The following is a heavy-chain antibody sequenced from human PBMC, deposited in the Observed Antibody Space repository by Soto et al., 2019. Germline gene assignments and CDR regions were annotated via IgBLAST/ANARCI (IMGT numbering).Heavy chain of an antibody. CDR3: ARYVSIAAAGPYYYYYYGMDV. CDR2: IDPSDSYT. CDR1: GYSFTSYW. V-gene: IGHV5-10-1*01. D-gene: IGHD6-13*01. J-gene: IGHJ6*02. Sequence: GESLKISCKGSGYSFTSYWISWVRQMPGKGLEWMGRIDPSDSYTNYSPSFQGHVTISADKSISTAYLQWSSLKASDTAMYYCARYVSIAAAGPYYYYYYGMDVWGQGTTVTVSS.